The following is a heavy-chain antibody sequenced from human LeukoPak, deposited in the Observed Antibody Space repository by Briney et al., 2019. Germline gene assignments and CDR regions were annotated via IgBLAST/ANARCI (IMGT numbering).Heavy chain of an antibody. Sequence: PGGSLRLSCAASGFTFSSYSMNWVRQAPGKGLEWVSSTSSSSSYIYYADSVKGRFTISRDNAKNSLYLQMSSLRAEDTALYHCARGGDNGLYYYMDVWGKGTTVTVSS. CDR2: TSSSSSYI. D-gene: IGHD4-23*01. CDR3: ARGGDNGLYYYMDV. J-gene: IGHJ6*03. CDR1: GFTFSSYS. V-gene: IGHV3-21*04.